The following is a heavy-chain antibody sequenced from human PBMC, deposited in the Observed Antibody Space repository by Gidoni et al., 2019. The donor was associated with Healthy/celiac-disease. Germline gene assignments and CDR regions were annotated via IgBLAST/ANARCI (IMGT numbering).Heavy chain of an antibody. CDR1: GGSISSSSYY. J-gene: IGHJ4*02. V-gene: IGHV4-39*01. Sequence: QLQLQESGPGLVKPSETLSLTCTVSGGSISSSSYYWGWIRQPPGTGLEWIGSIYYSGSTYYNRSLKSRVTISVDTPKNQFSPKLSSVTAADTAVYYGAILQQNWGQGTLVTVSS. CDR3: AILQQN. CDR2: IYYSGST. D-gene: IGHD6-13*01.